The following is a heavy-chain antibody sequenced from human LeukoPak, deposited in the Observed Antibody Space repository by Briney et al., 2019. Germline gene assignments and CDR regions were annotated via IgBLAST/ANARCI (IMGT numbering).Heavy chain of an antibody. CDR1: GHTFTGYY. J-gene: IGHJ4*02. V-gene: IGHV1-2*06. CDR3: ARVRVAVAGTGYHFDY. CDR2: INPNSGGT. D-gene: IGHD6-19*01. Sequence: ASVKVSCKASGHTFTGYYMHWVRQAPGQGLEWMGRINPNSGGTNYAQKFQGRVTMTRDTSISTAYMELSRLRSDDTAVYYCARVRVAVAGTGYHFDYWGQGTLVTVSS.